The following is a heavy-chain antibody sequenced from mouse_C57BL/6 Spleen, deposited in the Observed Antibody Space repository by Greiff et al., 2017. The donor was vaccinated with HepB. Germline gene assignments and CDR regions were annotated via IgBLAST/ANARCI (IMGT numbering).Heavy chain of an antibody. CDR2: IYPGDGDT. V-gene: IGHV1-82*01. D-gene: IGHD2-1*01. CDR3: ARHYYGNYGDY. Sequence: QVTLKESGPELVKPGASVKISCKASGYAFSSSWMNWVKQRPGKGLEWIGRIYPGDGDTNYNGKFKGKATLTADKSSSTAYMQLSSLTSEDSAVYYCARHYYGNYGDYWGQGTTLTVSS. J-gene: IGHJ2*01. CDR1: GYAFSSSW.